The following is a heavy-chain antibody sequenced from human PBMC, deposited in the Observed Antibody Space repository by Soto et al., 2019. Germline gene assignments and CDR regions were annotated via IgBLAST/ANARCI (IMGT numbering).Heavy chain of an antibody. CDR3: ASTRDSGTSYYFDY. D-gene: IGHD1-26*01. CDR1: GFTVNSHY. Sequence: GGSLRLSCAASGFTVNSHYMSWVRQGPGKGLEWVSVIYKGGGTFYADSVKGRFTISRDNSKNTVFLQMNSLRAEDTAVYYCASTRDSGTSYYFDYWGQGTMVTVYS. V-gene: IGHV3-53*01. J-gene: IGHJ4*02. CDR2: IYKGGGT.